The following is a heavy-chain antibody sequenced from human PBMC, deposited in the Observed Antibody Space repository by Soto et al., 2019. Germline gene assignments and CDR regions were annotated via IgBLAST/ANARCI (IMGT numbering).Heavy chain of an antibody. D-gene: IGHD6-13*01. V-gene: IGHV4-39*01. CDR1: GGSISSSGYY. J-gene: IGHJ4*02. Sequence: QLQLQESGPGLVKPSETLSLTCTVSGGSISSSGYYWAWIRQPPGKGLEWIGSIHSSGSTYYTPSLKSRLTISVDTSKNQFSLRVSSVTAADTAVYYCARPKSGTAVAGYDYWGQGTLVTVSS. CDR3: ARPKSGTAVAGYDY. CDR2: IHSSGST.